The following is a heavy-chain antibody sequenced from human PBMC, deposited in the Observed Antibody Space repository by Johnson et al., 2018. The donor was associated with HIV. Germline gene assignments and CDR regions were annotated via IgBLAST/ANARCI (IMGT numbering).Heavy chain of an antibody. CDR1: GFTVSSNY. CDR3: AKERPPSDNIVGASAHDAFDI. Sequence: VQLVESGGGLVQPGGSLRLSCAASGFTVSSNYMSWVRQAPGKRLEWVSAISGSGGSTYYADSVKGRFTISRDNSKNTLYLQMNSLRAEDTAVYYCAKERPPSDNIVGASAHDAFDIWGQGTMVTVSS. D-gene: IGHD1-26*01. CDR2: ISGSGGST. V-gene: IGHV3-23*04. J-gene: IGHJ3*02.